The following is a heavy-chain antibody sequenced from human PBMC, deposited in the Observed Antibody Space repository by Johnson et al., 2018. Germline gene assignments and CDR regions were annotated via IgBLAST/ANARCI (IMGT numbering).Heavy chain of an antibody. Sequence: EVQLVESGGGLVQPGGSLRLSCAASGFTFSSFWMSWVRQAPGKGLELVAHINQAETEKYYVDSLKGRFIIYRVNAKNSLFLQMSSVRVEDTALYYCARASRGWGVNTTVVRYAFDLWGQGTMVTVSS. CDR1: GFTFSSFW. V-gene: IGHV3-7*04. J-gene: IGHJ3*01. CDR3: ARASRGWGVNTTVVRYAFDL. CDR2: INQAETEK. D-gene: IGHD1-1*01.